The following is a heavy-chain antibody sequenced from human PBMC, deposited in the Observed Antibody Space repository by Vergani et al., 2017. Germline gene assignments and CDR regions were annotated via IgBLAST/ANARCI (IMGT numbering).Heavy chain of an antibody. CDR3: ARAWKHSTRFDY. Sequence: QVQLQESGPGLVKPSETLSLTCTVSGGSISSYYWSWIRQPPGKGLEWIGYIYYSGSTNYNPSLKSRVTISVDTSKNQFSLKLSSVTAADTAVYYCARAWKHSTRFDYWGQGTLVTDSS. J-gene: IGHJ4*02. V-gene: IGHV4-59*01. CDR1: GGSISSYY. D-gene: IGHD2-21*01. CDR2: IYYSGST.